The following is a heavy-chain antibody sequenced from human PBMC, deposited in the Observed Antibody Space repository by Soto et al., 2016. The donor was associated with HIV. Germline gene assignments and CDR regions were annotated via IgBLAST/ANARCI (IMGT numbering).Heavy chain of an antibody. V-gene: IGHV4-34*01. Sequence: QVQLQQWGAGLLKPSETLSLTCAVYGGSFSDYYWSWIRQAPGKGLEWIGEINHSGSTNYNPSLKSRVTISVDTSKNQFSLKLNSVTAADTAVYYCARLYNVGVFLEWSRYYFDYVGQGTLVTVSS. CDR1: GGSFSDYY. D-gene: IGHD3-3*01. CDR2: INHSGST. J-gene: IGHJ4*02. CDR3: ARLYNVGVFLEWSRYYFDY.